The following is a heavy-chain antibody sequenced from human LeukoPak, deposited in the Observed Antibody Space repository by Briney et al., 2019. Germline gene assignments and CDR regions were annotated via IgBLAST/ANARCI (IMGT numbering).Heavy chain of an antibody. CDR3: SRTRYDYWSDPYYYYGMDV. J-gene: IGHJ6*02. D-gene: IGHD3/OR15-3a*01. V-gene: IGHV4-34*01. Sequence: SETLSLTCAVYGGSFSGYYWSWIRQPPGKGLEWIGEINHSGSTNYNPSLKSRVTISVDTSKNQFSLELSSVTAADTAVYYCSRTRYDYWSDPYYYYGMDVWGQGTTVTVSS. CDR1: GGSFSGYY. CDR2: INHSGST.